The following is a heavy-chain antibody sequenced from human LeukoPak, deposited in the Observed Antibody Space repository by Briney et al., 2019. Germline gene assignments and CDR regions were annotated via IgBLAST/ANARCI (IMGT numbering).Heavy chain of an antibody. Sequence: HPGGSLRLSCAVSGFTFSSYAMSWVRQAPGKGLECVSAISGSGGSTYYADSVKGRFTISRDNSKNTLYLQMNSLRAEDTAVYYCANSPHDDYGDPLPYYFDYWGQGTLVTVSS. V-gene: IGHV3-23*01. CDR3: ANSPHDDYGDPLPYYFDY. CDR2: ISGSGGST. CDR1: GFTFSSYA. D-gene: IGHD4-17*01. J-gene: IGHJ4*02.